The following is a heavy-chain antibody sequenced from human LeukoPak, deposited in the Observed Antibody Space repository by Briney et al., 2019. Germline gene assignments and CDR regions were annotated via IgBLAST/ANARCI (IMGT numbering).Heavy chain of an antibody. J-gene: IGHJ5*02. D-gene: IGHD3-16*02. Sequence: PSETLSLTCTVSGGSISGSGFYWALIRQPPGKGLEWIGNIYYSGSTYYNPSRKSRLTISVDTSKNQFSLKPSSVPAADTAVYYRAREGYDYVWGSYRRENPWFDPWGQGTLVTVSS. CDR3: AREGYDYVWGSYRRENPWFDP. V-gene: IGHV4-39*07. CDR2: IYYSGST. CDR1: GGSISGSGFY.